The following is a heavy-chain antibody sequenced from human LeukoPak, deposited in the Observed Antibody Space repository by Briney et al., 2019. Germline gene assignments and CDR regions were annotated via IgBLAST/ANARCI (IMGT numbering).Heavy chain of an antibody. Sequence: SETLSLTCTVSGGSISSYYWSWIRQPAGKGLEWIGRIYTSGSTNYNPSLKSRVTMSVDTSKSQFSLKLTSVTAADSAVYYCAREWLRRIDYWGQGTLVTVSS. CDR3: AREWLRRIDY. V-gene: IGHV4-4*07. J-gene: IGHJ4*02. CDR2: IYTSGST. D-gene: IGHD5-12*01. CDR1: GGSISSYY.